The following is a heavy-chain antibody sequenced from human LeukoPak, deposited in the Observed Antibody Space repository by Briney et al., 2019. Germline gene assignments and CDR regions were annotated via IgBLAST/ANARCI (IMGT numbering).Heavy chain of an antibody. J-gene: IGHJ3*02. CDR3: ARGVGLRSDFDI. D-gene: IGHD3-3*01. CDR1: GYSISSGYY. V-gene: IGHV4-38-2*01. CDR2: IYHSGST. Sequence: SETPSLTCAVSGYSISSGYYWGWIRQPPGKGLEWIGSIYHSGSTNYNPSLKSRVTISVDTPKNQFSLKLSSVTAADTAVYYCARGVGLRSDFDIWGQGTMVTVSS.